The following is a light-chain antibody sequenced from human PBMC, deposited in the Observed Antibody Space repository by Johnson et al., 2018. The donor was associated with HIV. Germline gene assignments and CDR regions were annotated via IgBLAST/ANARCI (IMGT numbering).Light chain of an antibody. V-gene: IGLV1-51*02. J-gene: IGLJ1*01. Sequence: QSVLTQPPSVSAAPGQKVTISCSGSSSNIGNNYVSWYQQIPGTAPKLLIYENNKRPSGIPDRFSGSKSGPSATLAITGLQTGDEADYYCGTWDSRLSGVFGTGTKVTVL. CDR2: ENN. CDR3: GTWDSRLSGV. CDR1: SSNIGNNY.